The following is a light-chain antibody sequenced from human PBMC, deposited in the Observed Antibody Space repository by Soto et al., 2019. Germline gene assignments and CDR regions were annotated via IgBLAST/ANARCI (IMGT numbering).Light chain of an antibody. CDR1: QNVNSN. V-gene: IGKV3-15*01. Sequence: EIVMTQSSGRLAGSPGERANLSCQASQNVNSNLAWYQEKPGQAPRFLIYGASTRATGIPARFSGSGSGTEFTLTISSLQSEDFAVYYCHHYDNWPRTFGQGTKVDIK. J-gene: IGKJ1*01. CDR2: GAS. CDR3: HHYDNWPRT.